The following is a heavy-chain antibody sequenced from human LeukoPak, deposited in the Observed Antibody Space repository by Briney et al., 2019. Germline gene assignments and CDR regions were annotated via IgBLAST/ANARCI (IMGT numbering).Heavy chain of an antibody. CDR3: AKDNAGWYRGYFDY. D-gene: IGHD6-19*01. J-gene: IGHJ4*02. V-gene: IGHV3-23*01. CDR2: ISGSGGST. CDR1: GFTFSSYA. Sequence: GGSLRLSCAASGFTFSSYAMSWVRQAPGRGLEWVSAISGSGGSTYYADSVKGRFTISRDNSKNTLYLQMNSLRAEDTAVYYCAKDNAGWYRGYFDYWGQGTLVTVSS.